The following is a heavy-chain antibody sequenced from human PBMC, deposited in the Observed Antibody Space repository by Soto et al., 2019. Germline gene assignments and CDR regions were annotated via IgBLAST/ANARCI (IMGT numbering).Heavy chain of an antibody. CDR2: TSYDGSDK. D-gene: IGHD3-16*01. V-gene: IGHV3-30*19. Sequence: QVHLVESGGGVVQPGTSLRFSCVGSGFTFMSYVIHWVRQAPGKGPEWVALTSYDGSDKYYGDSVRGRFTISRDNSRNTVDLQMDSLRLEDTALYYCARWGTTGGLDVWGQGTLVSVSS. CDR1: GFTFMSYV. J-gene: IGHJ1*01. CDR3: ARWGTTGGLDV.